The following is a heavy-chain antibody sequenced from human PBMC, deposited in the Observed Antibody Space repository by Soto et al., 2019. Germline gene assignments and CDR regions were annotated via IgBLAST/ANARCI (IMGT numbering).Heavy chain of an antibody. D-gene: IGHD6-19*01. CDR2: ISGIGGST. CDR1: GFTFSSYA. CDR3: ARRSSGWYFDY. J-gene: IGHJ4*02. Sequence: EVELLESGGGLVQPGGSLRLSCAASGFTFSSYAMSWVRQAPGKGLEWVSVISGIGGSTYYADSVKGRFTISRDNSKTTLYLQMNSLRAEDTAVYYCARRSSGWYFDYWGQGTLVTVSS. V-gene: IGHV3-23*01.